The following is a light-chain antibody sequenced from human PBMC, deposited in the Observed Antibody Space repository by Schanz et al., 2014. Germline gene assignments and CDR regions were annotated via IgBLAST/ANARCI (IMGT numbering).Light chain of an antibody. CDR1: SSDVGSYKF. CDR3: CSYAGSSTWV. Sequence: QSALTQPASVSGSPGQSITISCTGTSSDVGSYKFVSWYQQHPGKAPKLIIYEATNRPSGVSSRFSGSKSGNTASLTISGLQAEDEADYYCCSYAGSSTWVFGGGTKLTVL. V-gene: IGLV2-23*01. CDR2: EAT. J-gene: IGLJ3*02.